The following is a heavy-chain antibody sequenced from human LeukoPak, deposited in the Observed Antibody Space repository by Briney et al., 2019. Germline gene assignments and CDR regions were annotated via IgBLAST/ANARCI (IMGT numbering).Heavy chain of an antibody. Sequence: SVKVSCKASGGTFSSYAISWVRQAPAQGLEWMRRIIPILRIANYAQKFQGRVTITADKSTSTAYIELSSLRSEDTAVYYCARAPGYSYGPVDYWGQGTLVTVSS. CDR2: IIPILRIA. CDR3: ARAPGYSYGPVDY. V-gene: IGHV1-69*04. J-gene: IGHJ4*02. CDR1: GGTFSSYA. D-gene: IGHD5-18*01.